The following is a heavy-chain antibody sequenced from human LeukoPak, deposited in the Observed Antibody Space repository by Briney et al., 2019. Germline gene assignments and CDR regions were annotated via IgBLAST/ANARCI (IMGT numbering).Heavy chain of an antibody. CDR2: INHSGNT. CDR1: GGSFSGDY. J-gene: IGHJ4*02. Sequence: SETLSLTCAVYGGSFSGDYWSWIRQPPGKGLEWIGEINHSGNTNYNPSLKSRVTMSVDTSKNQFSLKLSSVTAADRAVYYCARGLRPYYSLGPGEYWGQGTLVTVSS. V-gene: IGHV4-34*01. CDR3: ARGLRPYYSLGPGEY. D-gene: IGHD3-10*01.